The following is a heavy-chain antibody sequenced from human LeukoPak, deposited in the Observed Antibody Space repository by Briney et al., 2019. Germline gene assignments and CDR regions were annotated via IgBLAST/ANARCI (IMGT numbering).Heavy chain of an antibody. Sequence: PGGSLRLSCAASRLKISDYSMSWIRQSPGKGLEWVSSINNGGGVIQYANSVKGRFAISRDNTKNSLYLQMNTLRAEDTAVYYCAKVDATYGSGSYYPWVYWGQGTLVTVSS. V-gene: IGHV3-11*01. J-gene: IGHJ4*02. CDR2: INNGGGVI. CDR3: AKVDATYGSGSYYPWVY. D-gene: IGHD3-10*01. CDR1: RLKISDYS.